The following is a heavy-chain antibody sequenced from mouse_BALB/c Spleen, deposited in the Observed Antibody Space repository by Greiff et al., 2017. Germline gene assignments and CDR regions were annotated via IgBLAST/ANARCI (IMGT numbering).Heavy chain of an antibody. CDR2: IYPGSGNT. Sequence: VQLQQSGAELARPGASVKLSCKASGYTFTDYYINWVKQRTGQGLEWIGEIYPGSGNTYYNEKFKGKATLTADKSSNTAYMQLSSLTSEDSAVYFCARRAYGNPFAYWGQGTLVTVSA. D-gene: IGHD2-1*01. V-gene: IGHV1-77*01. J-gene: IGHJ3*01. CDR1: GYTFTDYY. CDR3: ARRAYGNPFAY.